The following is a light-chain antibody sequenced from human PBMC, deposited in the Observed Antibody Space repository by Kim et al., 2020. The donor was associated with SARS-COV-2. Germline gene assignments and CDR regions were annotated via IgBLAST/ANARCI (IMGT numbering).Light chain of an antibody. CDR1: SLRSYY. Sequence: SSELTQDPAVSVALGQTVRITCQGDSLRSYYASWYQQKPGQAPVLVIYGKNNRPSGIPDRFSASSSGNTASLTITEARAEDEADYYCNSRDSSGKLLVFG. J-gene: IGLJ2*01. CDR2: GKN. CDR3: NSRDSSGKLLV. V-gene: IGLV3-19*01.